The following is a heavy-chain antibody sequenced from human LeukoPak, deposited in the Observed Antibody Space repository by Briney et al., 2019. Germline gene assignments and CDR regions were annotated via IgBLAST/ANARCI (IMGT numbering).Heavy chain of an antibody. CDR1: GYTFTGYY. CDR2: LNPNNGGT. Sequence: ASVKVSCKASGYTFTGYYIHWVRQAPGQGLEWMGRLNPNNGGTNYAQKFQGRVTMTRDTSISTAYMELSSLRSEDTAVYFCAREGSRTGFDPWGQGTLVTVSS. J-gene: IGHJ5*02. CDR3: AREGSRTGFDP. D-gene: IGHD3/OR15-3a*01. V-gene: IGHV1-2*06.